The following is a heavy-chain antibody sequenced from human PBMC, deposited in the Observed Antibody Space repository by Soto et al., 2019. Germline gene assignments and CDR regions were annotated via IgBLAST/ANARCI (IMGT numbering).Heavy chain of an antibody. CDR2: INPNSGCT. V-gene: IGHV1-2*04. CDR3: ARDSVACTTFFGVVPYYYYVMAV. J-gene: IGHJ6*02. Sequence: ASVKVSCKASGYTFTGYYMHWARQAPGQGLERMGWINPNSGCTNYAQTIQGWVTMTRDTSISTAYIELSRLRSDDTAEYYYARDSVACTTFFGVVPYYYYVMAVWGQGATFTVSS. D-gene: IGHD3-3*01. CDR1: GYTFTGYY.